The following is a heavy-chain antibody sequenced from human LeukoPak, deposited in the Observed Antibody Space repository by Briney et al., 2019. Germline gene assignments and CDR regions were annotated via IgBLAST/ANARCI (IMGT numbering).Heavy chain of an antibody. CDR2: ISSSGSAI. D-gene: IGHD2-15*01. Sequence: GGSLRLSCAASGFPLSSYSINWVRQAPGKGLEWVSYISSSGSAIYYVDSVKGRFTVSRDNAKNSLFLQMNSPRAEDTAVYYCVRVKGGYFDYWGQGALVTVSS. V-gene: IGHV3-48*01. J-gene: IGHJ4*02. CDR3: VRVKGGYFDY. CDR1: GFPLSSYS.